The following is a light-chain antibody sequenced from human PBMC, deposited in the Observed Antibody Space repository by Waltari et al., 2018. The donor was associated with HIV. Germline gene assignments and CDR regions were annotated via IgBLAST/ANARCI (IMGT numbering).Light chain of an antibody. CDR3: SSYAGSNNFVV. J-gene: IGLJ2*01. Sequence: QSALTQPPSASGSPGPSVTIPCPGTSSDVGGYNYVSWSQQHPGKAPKLMIYEVSKRPSGVPDRFSGSKSGNTASLTVSGLQAEDEADYYCSSYAGSNNFVVFGGGTKLTVL. CDR2: EVS. CDR1: SSDVGGYNY. V-gene: IGLV2-8*01.